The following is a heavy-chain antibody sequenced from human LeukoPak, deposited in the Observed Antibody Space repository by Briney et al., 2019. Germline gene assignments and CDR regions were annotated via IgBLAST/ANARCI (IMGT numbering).Heavy chain of an antibody. CDR3: AGVAYYDSGNYYFDY. CDR2: IYYSGST. V-gene: IGHV4-39*01. Sequence: AETLSLTCTASGVSISSNNYYWAWMGQPPGKGLGWIGSIYYSGSTYYNPPLKSRVTISVDTSKNQFSLKLSSVTAADTAVYYCAGVAYYDSGNYYFDYWGQGTLVTVSS. CDR1: GVSISSNNYY. D-gene: IGHD3-10*01. J-gene: IGHJ4*02.